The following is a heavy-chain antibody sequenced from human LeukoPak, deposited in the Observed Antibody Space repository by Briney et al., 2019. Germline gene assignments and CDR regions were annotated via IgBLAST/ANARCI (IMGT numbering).Heavy chain of an antibody. Sequence: SETLSLTCTVSGGSISSYHWSWIRQPPGKGLEWIGYIYYSGSTNYNPSLKSRVTISVDTSKNQFSLKLSSVTAAGTAVYYCARGGVGANTLDYWGQGTLVTVSS. CDR1: GGSISSYH. CDR3: ARGGVGANTLDY. J-gene: IGHJ4*02. CDR2: IYYSGST. D-gene: IGHD1-26*01. V-gene: IGHV4-59*01.